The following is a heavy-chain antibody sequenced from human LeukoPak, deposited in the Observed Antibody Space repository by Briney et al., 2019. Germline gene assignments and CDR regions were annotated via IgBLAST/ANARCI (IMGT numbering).Heavy chain of an antibody. CDR1: GFTLSNYA. J-gene: IGHJ6*04. V-gene: IGHV3-48*03. CDR2: ISSSGSTI. D-gene: IGHD3-10*02. Sequence: GGSLRLSCAASGFTLSNYAMHWVRQAPGEGLEWVSYISSSGSTIYYADSVKVRFTISRDNAKNSLYLQMNSLRAEDTAVYYCAELGMIGGVWGKGTTVTISS. CDR3: AELGMIGGV.